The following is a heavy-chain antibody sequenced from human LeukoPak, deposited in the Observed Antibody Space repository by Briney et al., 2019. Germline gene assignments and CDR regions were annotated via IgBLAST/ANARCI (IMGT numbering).Heavy chain of an antibody. J-gene: IGHJ5*02. D-gene: IGHD3-16*01. Sequence: AGGSLRLSCAASGFSLSSQWMSWVRQAPGKGPEWVANIKEDGSQKSYVDSVKGRFTISRDNAKNSLYLKMNSLRAQDTAVYYCARAFSWGQGTLVTVSS. CDR3: ARAFS. CDR1: GFSLSSQW. V-gene: IGHV3-7*01. CDR2: IKEDGSQK.